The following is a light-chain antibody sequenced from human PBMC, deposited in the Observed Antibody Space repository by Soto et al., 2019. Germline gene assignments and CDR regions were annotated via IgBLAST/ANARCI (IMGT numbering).Light chain of an antibody. Sequence: EIVLTQSPATLSLSRGEGATLSCRASQSVSSYLAWYQQKPGQAPRLLIYDASNRATGIPARFSGSGSGTDFTLTISSLEPEDFAVYYCQQRSNWPPWTFGQGTKVDIK. CDR2: DAS. J-gene: IGKJ1*01. CDR1: QSVSSY. CDR3: QQRSNWPPWT. V-gene: IGKV3-11*01.